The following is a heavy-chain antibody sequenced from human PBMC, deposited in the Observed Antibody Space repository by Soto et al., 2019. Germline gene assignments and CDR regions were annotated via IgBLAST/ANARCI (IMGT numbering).Heavy chain of an antibody. V-gene: IGHV3-74*01. D-gene: IGHD1-26*01. Sequence: EVQLVESGGGLVQPGGSLRLSCAASEFTFSIYWMHWVRQAPGKGPVWVSRIDNAGSSARYADSVKGRFTISRDNAKNTVYLQMNSLRAEETAGYYCTRVGGSVSGMDVWGQGTTVTVSS. J-gene: IGHJ6*02. CDR2: IDNAGSSA. CDR3: TRVGGSVSGMDV. CDR1: EFTFSIYW.